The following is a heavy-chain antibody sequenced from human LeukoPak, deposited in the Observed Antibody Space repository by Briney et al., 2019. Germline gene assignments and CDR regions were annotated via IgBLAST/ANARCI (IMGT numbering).Heavy chain of an antibody. V-gene: IGHV1-69*04. D-gene: IGHD5-24*01. J-gene: IGHJ4*02. CDR1: GGTFSSYA. CDR3: ARVFDGYHPRDY. CDR2: IIPILGIA. Sequence: SVKVSCKASGGTFSSYAISWVRQAPGQGLEWVGRIIPILGIANYAQKFQGRVTITADKSTSTAYMELSSLRSEDTAVYYCARVFDGYHPRDYWGQGTLVTVSS.